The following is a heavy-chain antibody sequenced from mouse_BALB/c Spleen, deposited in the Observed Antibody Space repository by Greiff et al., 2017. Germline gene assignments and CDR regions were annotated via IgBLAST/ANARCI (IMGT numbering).Heavy chain of an antibody. Sequence: EVHLVESGGGLVQPGGSRKLSCAASGFTFSSFGMHWVRQAPEKGLEWVAYISSGSSTIYYADTVKGRFTISRDNPKNTLFLQMTSLRSEDTAMYYCARSVLYGYYFDYWGQGTTLTVSS. V-gene: IGHV5-17*02. CDR1: GFTFSSFG. CDR2: ISSGSSTI. CDR3: ARSVLYGYYFDY. D-gene: IGHD1-2*01. J-gene: IGHJ2*01.